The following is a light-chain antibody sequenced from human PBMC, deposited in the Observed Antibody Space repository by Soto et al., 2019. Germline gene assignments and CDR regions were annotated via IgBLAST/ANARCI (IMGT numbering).Light chain of an antibody. Sequence: QSVLTQPPSASGTPGQRFTISGSGSSSNIGTNDAFWYQQLPGTPPKLLIHRSNQRPSGAPDRFSGSKSGTSASLAISGLRSEDEADYYCASWDYSLSGVLFGGGTKVTVL. CDR3: ASWDYSLSGVL. J-gene: IGLJ2*01. CDR1: SSNIGTND. CDR2: RSN. V-gene: IGLV1-47*01.